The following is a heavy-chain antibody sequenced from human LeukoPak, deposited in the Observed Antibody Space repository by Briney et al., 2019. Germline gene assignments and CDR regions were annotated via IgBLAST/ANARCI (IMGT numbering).Heavy chain of an antibody. V-gene: IGHV3-21*01. Sequence: GGSLRLSCAASGFSFCSYSMNWVRQAPGKGLEWVSSIDSSSNYIFYADSVKGRFTFSRDNAKNSLDLQMNNLRDEDTAIYYCTKAGVVGAKAGFDNWGQGTLVTVSS. D-gene: IGHD1-26*01. J-gene: IGHJ4*02. CDR2: IDSSSNYI. CDR1: GFSFCSYS. CDR3: TKAGVVGAKAGFDN.